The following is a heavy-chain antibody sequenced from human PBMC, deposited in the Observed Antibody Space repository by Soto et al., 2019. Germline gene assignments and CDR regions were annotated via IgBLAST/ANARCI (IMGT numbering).Heavy chain of an antibody. CDR1: GFTYSEFTFSRYG. V-gene: IGHV3-33*01. J-gene: IGHJ6*03. D-gene: IGHD4-4*01. CDR3: ASGTTVNDFLMDV. Sequence: PGGSLRLSCAASGFTYSEFTFSRYGMHWVRQAPGKGLEWVAAIWYDGSNKYYGDSVKGRFTISRDNSKNTLSLQMNSLRAEDTAVYYCASGTTVNDFLMDVWGKGTTVTVSS. CDR2: IWYDGSNK.